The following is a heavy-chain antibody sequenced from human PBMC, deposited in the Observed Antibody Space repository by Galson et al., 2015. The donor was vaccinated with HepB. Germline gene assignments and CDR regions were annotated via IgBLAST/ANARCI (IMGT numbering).Heavy chain of an antibody. J-gene: IGHJ3*02. CDR1: GFTFSYYG. V-gene: IGHV3-30*18. CDR3: AKRGSAPYQLLIGDAFDI. Sequence: SLRLSCAASGFTFSYYGIHWVRQAPGKGLEWVAVISYDGSDRYYAESVKGRFTISRDNSKNTLYLQMNSLRPDDSAVYFCAKRGSAPYQLLIGDAFDIWGQGTMVTVSP. CDR2: ISYDGSDR. D-gene: IGHD1-26*01.